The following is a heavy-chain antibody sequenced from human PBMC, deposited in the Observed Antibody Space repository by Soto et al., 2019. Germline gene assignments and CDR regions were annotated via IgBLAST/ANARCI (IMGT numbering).Heavy chain of an antibody. V-gene: IGHV4-31*03. CDR2: IYYSGST. CDR3: AREKGASMIVPHNWLDP. Sequence: SETLSLTCTFSGGSISSGCYYWSWLRQHPGKGLEWIGYIYYSGSTYYNPSLKSRVTISLDTSKNQFSMKLSSVTAADTAVYYCAREKGASMIVPHNWLDPWGQGTLVTVSS. J-gene: IGHJ5*02. D-gene: IGHD3-22*01. CDR1: GGSISSGCYY.